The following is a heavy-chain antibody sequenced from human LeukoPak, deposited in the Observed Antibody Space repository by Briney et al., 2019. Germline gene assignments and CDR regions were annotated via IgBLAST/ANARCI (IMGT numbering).Heavy chain of an antibody. CDR2: ISGSGGTT. Sequence: GGSLRLSCAASGFTLSSYAMSWVRQAPGKGLEWVSAISGSGGTTYYADSVKGRFTISRDNSKTTLYLQMNSLRAEDTAIYYCAKNYGDYWTYYYYMDVWGRGTTVTVSS. CDR1: GFTLSSYA. D-gene: IGHD4-17*01. J-gene: IGHJ6*03. V-gene: IGHV3-23*01. CDR3: AKNYGDYWTYYYYMDV.